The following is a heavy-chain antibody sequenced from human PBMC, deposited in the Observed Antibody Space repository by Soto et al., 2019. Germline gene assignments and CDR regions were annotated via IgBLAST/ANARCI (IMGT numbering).Heavy chain of an antibody. CDR2: IYYSGST. D-gene: IGHD6-19*01. Sequence: SETLSLTCTVSGGSISSYYWGWIRQPPGKGLEWIGYIYYSGSTNYNPSLKSRVTISVDTSKNQFSLKLSSVTAADTAVYYCARDRRPQIAVAGTDYYYYGMDVWGQGTTVTVSS. CDR1: GGSISSYY. CDR3: ARDRRPQIAVAGTDYYYYGMDV. V-gene: IGHV4-59*01. J-gene: IGHJ6*02.